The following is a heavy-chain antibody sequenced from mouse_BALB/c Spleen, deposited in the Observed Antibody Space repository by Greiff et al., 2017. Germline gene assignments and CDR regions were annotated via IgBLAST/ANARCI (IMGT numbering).Heavy chain of an antibody. CDR1: GYTFTSYY. V-gene: IGHV1S81*02. J-gene: IGHJ3*01. Sequence: VQLVESGAELVKPGASVKLSCKASGYTFTSYYMYWVKQRPGQGLEWIGEINPSNGGTNFNEKFKSKATLTVDKSSSTAYMQLSSLTSEDSAVYYCTRGGNGNLFAYWGQGTLVTVSA. CDR2: INPSNGGT. D-gene: IGHD2-1*01. CDR3: TRGGNGNLFAY.